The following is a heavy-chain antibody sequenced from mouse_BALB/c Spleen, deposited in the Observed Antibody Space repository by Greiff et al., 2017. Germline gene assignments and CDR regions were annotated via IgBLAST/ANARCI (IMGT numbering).Heavy chain of an antibody. Sequence: EVKLMESGAELVRSGASVKLSCTASGFNIKDYYMHWVKQRPEQGLEWIGWIDPENGDTEYAPKFQGKATMTADTSSNTAYLQLSSLTSEDTAVYYCNEGGAPYAMDYWGQGTSVTVSS. CDR1: GFNIKDYY. V-gene: IGHV14-4*02. CDR2: IDPENGDT. CDR3: NEGGAPYAMDY. J-gene: IGHJ4*01.